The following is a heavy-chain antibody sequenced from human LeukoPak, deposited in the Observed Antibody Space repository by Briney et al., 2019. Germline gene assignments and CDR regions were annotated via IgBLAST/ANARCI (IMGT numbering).Heavy chain of an antibody. J-gene: IGHJ4*02. V-gene: IGHV1-69*13. CDR3: ARDAGTHCGGDRYIYY. D-gene: IGHD2-21*02. CDR1: GGTFSSYA. Sequence: GASVKVSCKASGGTFSSYAISWVRQAPGQGLEWMGGIIPIFGTANYAQKFQGRVTITADESTSTAYMELSSLRSEDTAVYYCARDAGTHCGGDRYIYYWGQGTLVTVSS. CDR2: IIPIFGTA.